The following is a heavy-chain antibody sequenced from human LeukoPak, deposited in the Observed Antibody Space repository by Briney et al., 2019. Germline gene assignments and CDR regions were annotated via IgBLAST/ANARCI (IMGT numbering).Heavy chain of an antibody. D-gene: IGHD7-27*01. CDR3: ATASWGQNRFWSFDL. CDR2: VYHSGST. Sequence: SETLSLTCTVSGGSMNNYYWSWIRQPPGKGLEWIGYVYHSGSTKYNPSLKGRVTILVDTSKNQFSLKLNSVTAADTAVYYCATASWGQNRFWSFDLWGRGTLVTVSS. CDR1: GGSMNNYY. J-gene: IGHJ2*01. V-gene: IGHV4-59*01.